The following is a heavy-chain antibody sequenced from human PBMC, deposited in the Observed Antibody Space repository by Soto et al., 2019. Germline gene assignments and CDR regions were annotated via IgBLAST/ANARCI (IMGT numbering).Heavy chain of an antibody. CDR2: ILHSGNT. CDR3: ARLGSSGWYQGSYFDY. V-gene: IGHV4-39*01. Sequence: SETLSLTCTVSGGSITRNNHYWGWIRQSPGKGLEWIGNILHSGNTNYKPSLKSRVTMSVETSKNQFSLKMNSVTAADTAVYYCARLGSSGWYQGSYFDYWGQGTLVTVSS. D-gene: IGHD6-19*01. J-gene: IGHJ4*02. CDR1: GGSITRNNHY.